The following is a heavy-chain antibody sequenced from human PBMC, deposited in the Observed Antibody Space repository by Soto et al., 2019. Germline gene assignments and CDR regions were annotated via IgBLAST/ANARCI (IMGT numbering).Heavy chain of an antibody. Sequence: SVKVSCKASGGTFSSYAITWVRQAPGQGLEWMGGIIPIFGTANYAQKFQGRVTITADKSTSTAYMELSSLRSEDTAVYYCARGYDSSGYGYYFDYWGQGTLVTVSS. J-gene: IGHJ4*02. CDR2: IIPIFGTA. V-gene: IGHV1-69*06. CDR3: ARGYDSSGYGYYFDY. CDR1: GGTFSSYA. D-gene: IGHD3-22*01.